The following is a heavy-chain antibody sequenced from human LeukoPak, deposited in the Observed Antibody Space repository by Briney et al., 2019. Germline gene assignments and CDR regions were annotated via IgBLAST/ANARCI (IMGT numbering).Heavy chain of an antibody. Sequence: PGGSLRLSCAASGFTFSNAWMSWVRQAPGKGLEWVGRIKSKTDGGTTDYAAPVKGRFTISRDDSKNTLYLQMNSLKTEDTAVYYCTTREYETDYDYYYYGMDVWGQGTTVTVSS. J-gene: IGHJ6*02. CDR1: GFTFSNAW. CDR3: TTREYETDYDYYYYGMDV. CDR2: IKSKTDGGTT. D-gene: IGHD4-17*01. V-gene: IGHV3-15*01.